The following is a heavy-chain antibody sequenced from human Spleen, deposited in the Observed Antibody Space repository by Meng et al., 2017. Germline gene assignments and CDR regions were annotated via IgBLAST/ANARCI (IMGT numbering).Heavy chain of an antibody. V-gene: IGHV3-15*01. J-gene: IGHJ4*02. D-gene: IGHD3-22*01. CDR1: GFTFSNAW. CDR3: FYDSSGYYSWVDY. Sequence: GGSLRLSCAASGFTFSNAWMSWVRQAPGKGLEWVGRIKSKTDGGTTDYAAPVKGRFTISRDDSKNTLYLQMNSLKTEDTAVYYCFYDSSGYYSWVDYWGQGTPVTVSS. CDR2: IKSKTDGGTT.